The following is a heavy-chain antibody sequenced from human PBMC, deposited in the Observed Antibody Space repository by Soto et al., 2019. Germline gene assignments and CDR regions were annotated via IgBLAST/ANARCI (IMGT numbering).Heavy chain of an antibody. D-gene: IGHD5-12*01. CDR3: ARGASNIVAYYYFDY. CDR1: GFTVSSNY. Sequence: PGGSLRLSCAASGFTVSSNYMSWVRQAPGKGLEWVSVIYSGGSTYYADSVKGRFTISRHNSKNTLYLQMNSLRAEDTAVYYCARGASNIVAYYYFDYWGQGTLVTVSS. CDR2: IYSGGST. V-gene: IGHV3-53*04. J-gene: IGHJ4*02.